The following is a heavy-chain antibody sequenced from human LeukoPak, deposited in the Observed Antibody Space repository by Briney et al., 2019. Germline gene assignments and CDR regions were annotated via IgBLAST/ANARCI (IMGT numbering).Heavy chain of an antibody. Sequence: SETLSLTCTVSGGSISSYYWSWIRQPPGKGLEGIGYIYTSGSTNYNPSLKSRVTIPVDTSKNQFSLKLSSVTAADTAVYYCARHGVTYYYGSGSEWFDPWGQGTLVTVSS. V-gene: IGHV4-4*09. CDR2: IYTSGST. CDR1: GGSISSYY. D-gene: IGHD3-10*01. CDR3: ARHGVTYYYGSGSEWFDP. J-gene: IGHJ5*02.